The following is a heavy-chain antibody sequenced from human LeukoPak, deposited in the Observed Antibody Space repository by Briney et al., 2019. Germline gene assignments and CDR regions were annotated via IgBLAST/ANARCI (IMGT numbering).Heavy chain of an antibody. V-gene: IGHV4-59*01. CDR3: ARGTEEVSTISETFDI. Sequence: SETLSLTCIVSGGSINNFFWAWIRQTPEKRLEWIGYVYYGGSSKYNPSLDRRVSISLDTSKNQFSLRLTAVTAADAATYYCARGTEEVSTISETFDIWGQGTAVTVSS. CDR1: GGSINNFF. J-gene: IGHJ3*02. CDR2: VYYGGSS. D-gene: IGHD5-24*01.